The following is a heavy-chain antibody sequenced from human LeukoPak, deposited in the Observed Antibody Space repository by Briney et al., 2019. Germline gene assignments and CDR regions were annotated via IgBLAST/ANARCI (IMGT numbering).Heavy chain of an antibody. Sequence: ASVKVSCKASVGTFSGYAISWVRQAPGQGLEWMGGIIPIFGTANYAQKFQGRVTITADESTSTAYMELSSLRSEDTAVYYCARCARVQRKWFDPWGQGTLVTVSS. CDR1: VGTFSGYA. J-gene: IGHJ5*02. D-gene: IGHD1-1*01. CDR3: ARCARVQRKWFDP. V-gene: IGHV1-69*13. CDR2: IIPIFGTA.